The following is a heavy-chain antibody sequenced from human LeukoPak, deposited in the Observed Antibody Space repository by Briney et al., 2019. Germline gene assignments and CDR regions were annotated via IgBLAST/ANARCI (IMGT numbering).Heavy chain of an antibody. J-gene: IGHJ4*02. D-gene: IGHD1-26*01. Sequence: PSETLSLTCTVSGGSISSSSYYWGWIRQPPGKGLEWIGSIYYSGSTYYNPSLKSRVTISVDTSKNQFSLKLSSVTAADTAVYYCARANYSGSYWPFDYWGQGTLVTVSS. V-gene: IGHV4-39*07. CDR2: IYYSGST. CDR1: GGSISSSSYY. CDR3: ARANYSGSYWPFDY.